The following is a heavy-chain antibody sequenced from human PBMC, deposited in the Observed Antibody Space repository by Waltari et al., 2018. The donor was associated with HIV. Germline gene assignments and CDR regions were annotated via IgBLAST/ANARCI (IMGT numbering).Heavy chain of an antibody. CDR1: GFSVATTY. D-gene: IGHD3-10*01. Sequence: EVQLVASGGNFTQPGGSLGLSCAASGFSVATTYLRWVRQAPGKGLEWVSVIYNNGNAYYAESVKGRFTIFRDNSKNTLFLQMNNLRVDDTAVYYCARMHRYYGSEQARYFYFGIDVWGQGTTVIVSS. CDR2: IYNNGNA. CDR3: ARMHRYYGSEQARYFYFGIDV. V-gene: IGHV3-53*01. J-gene: IGHJ6*02.